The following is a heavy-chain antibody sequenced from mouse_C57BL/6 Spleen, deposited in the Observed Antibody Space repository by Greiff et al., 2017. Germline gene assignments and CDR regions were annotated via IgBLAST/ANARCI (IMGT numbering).Heavy chain of an antibody. CDR3: TPSIGSSSAWFAY. J-gene: IGHJ3*01. Sequence: EVQLQQSGAELVRPGASVKLSCTASGFNIKDDYMHWVKQRPEQGLEWIGWIDPENGDTEYASKFQGKGTFTADTSSNTGYLQLCSLASEEPSVYYCTPSIGSSSAWFAYWGQGTLVTVSA. CDR1: GFNIKDDY. D-gene: IGHD1-1*01. V-gene: IGHV14-4*01. CDR2: IDPENGDT.